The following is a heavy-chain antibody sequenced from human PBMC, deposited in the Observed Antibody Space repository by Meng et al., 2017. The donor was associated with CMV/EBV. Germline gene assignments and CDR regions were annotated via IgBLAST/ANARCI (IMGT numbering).Heavy chain of an antibody. D-gene: IGHD2-15*01. CDR3: ARVLRYCSGGSCYSGGYYFDY. CDR1: GGTFSSYA. CDR2: IIPILGIA. J-gene: IGHJ4*02. Sequence: SVKVSCKASGGTFSSYAISWVRQAPGQGLEWMGGIIPILGIANYAQKFQGRVTITADKSTSTAYMELSSLRSEDTAVYYCARVLRYCSGGSCYSGGYYFDYWGQGTLVTVSS. V-gene: IGHV1-69*10.